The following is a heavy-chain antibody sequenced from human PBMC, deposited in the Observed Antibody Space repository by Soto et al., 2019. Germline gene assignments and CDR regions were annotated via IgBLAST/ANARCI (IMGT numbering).Heavy chain of an antibody. D-gene: IGHD3-22*01. J-gene: IGHJ4*01. CDR1: GFTFSSYA. Sequence: GGSLRLSCAASGFTFSSYAMSWVRQAPGKGLEWVSAISGSGGSTYYADSVKGRFTISRDNSKNTLYLQMNSLRAEDTAVYYFPTDSYITTKTVRFDYWGHGTRVTVSS. V-gene: IGHV3-23*01. CDR2: ISGSGGST. CDR3: PTDSYITTKTVRFDY.